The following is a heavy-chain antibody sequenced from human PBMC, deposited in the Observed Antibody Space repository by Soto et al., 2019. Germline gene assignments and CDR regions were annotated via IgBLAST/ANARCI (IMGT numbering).Heavy chain of an antibody. CDR1: GGSISSGDYY. V-gene: IGHV4-30-4*01. J-gene: IGHJ5*02. CDR2: IYYSGST. Sequence: LSLTCTVSGGSISSGDYYWSWIRQPPGKGLEWIGYIYYSGSTYYNPSLKSRVTISVDTSKNQFSLKLSSVTAADTAVYYCARESHANNWFDPWGQGTLVTVSS. CDR3: ARESHANNWFDP.